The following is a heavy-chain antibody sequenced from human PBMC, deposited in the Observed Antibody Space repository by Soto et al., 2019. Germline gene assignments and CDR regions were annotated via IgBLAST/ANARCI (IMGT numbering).Heavy chain of an antibody. CDR2: ISGSGGST. CDR1: GFTLSSYG. D-gene: IGHD5-12*01. CDR3: AKEGGYDLDYFDY. J-gene: IGHJ4*02. V-gene: IGHV3-23*04. Sequence: VQLVESGGGVVQPGRSLRLSCAASGFTLSSYGMHWVRQAPGKGLEWVSAISGSGGSTYYADSVKGRFTISRDNSKNTLYLQMNSLRAEDTAVYYCAKEGGYDLDYFDYWGQGTLVTVSS.